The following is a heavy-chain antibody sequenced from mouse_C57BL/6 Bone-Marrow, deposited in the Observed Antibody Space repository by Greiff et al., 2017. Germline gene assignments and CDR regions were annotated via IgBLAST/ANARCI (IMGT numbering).Heavy chain of an antibody. CDR2: IAPSDSYT. CDR1: GYTFTSYW. V-gene: IGHV1-50*01. CDR3: ALYYDYDGYFDV. D-gene: IGHD2-4*01. Sequence: QFQLQQPGAELVKPGASVKLSCKASGYTFTSYWMQWVKQRPGQGLEWIGEIAPSDSYTNYNQKLKGKATLTVDTSSSTAYMQLSSLTSEDSAVYYYALYYDYDGYFDVWGTGTTVTVSS. J-gene: IGHJ1*03.